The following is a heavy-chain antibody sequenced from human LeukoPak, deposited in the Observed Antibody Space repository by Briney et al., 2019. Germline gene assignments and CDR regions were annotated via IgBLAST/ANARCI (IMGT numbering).Heavy chain of an antibody. CDR3: AGGYCSGGSCYSGNYYYYMDV. CDR2: IIPIFGTA. D-gene: IGHD2-15*01. J-gene: IGHJ6*03. V-gene: IGHV1-69*01. Sequence: SVKVSCKASGGTFSSYAISWVRQAPGQGLGWMGGIIPIFGTANYAQKFQGRVTITADESTSTAYMELSSLRSEDTAVYYCAGGYCSGGSCYSGNYYYYMDVWGKGTTVTVSS. CDR1: GGTFSSYA.